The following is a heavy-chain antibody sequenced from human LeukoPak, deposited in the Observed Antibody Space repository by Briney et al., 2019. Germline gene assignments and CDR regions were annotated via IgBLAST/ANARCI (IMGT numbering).Heavy chain of an antibody. CDR3: AREGIAARNWFDP. Sequence: SVTVSCKASVCTFSSSAISWVRHAPGQGPEWMVRIIPIFGIANYAQKFQGRVTITADKSTSTAYMELSSLRSEDTAVYYCAREGIAARNWFDPWGQGTLVTVSS. V-gene: IGHV1-69*04. J-gene: IGHJ5*02. CDR1: VCTFSSSA. D-gene: IGHD6-6*01. CDR2: IIPIFGIA.